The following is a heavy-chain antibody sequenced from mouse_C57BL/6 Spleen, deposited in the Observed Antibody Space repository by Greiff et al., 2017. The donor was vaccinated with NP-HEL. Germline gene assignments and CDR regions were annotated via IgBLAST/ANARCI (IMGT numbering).Heavy chain of an antibody. CDR1: GFSFNTYA. J-gene: IGHJ1*03. CDR2: IRSKSNNYAT. D-gene: IGHD1-1*01. V-gene: IGHV10-1*01. CDR3: VRHGLLHWYFDV. Sequence: EVKLVESGGGLVQPKGSLKLSCAASGFSFNTYAMNWVRQAPGKGLEWVARIRSKSNNYATYYADSVKDRFTISRDDSESMLYLQMNNLKTEDTAMYYCVRHGLLHWYFDVWGTGTTVTVSS.